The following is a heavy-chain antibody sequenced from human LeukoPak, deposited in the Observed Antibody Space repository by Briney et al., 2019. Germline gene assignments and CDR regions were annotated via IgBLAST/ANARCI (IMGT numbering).Heavy chain of an antibody. CDR3: ARLPMVRGVPFDY. D-gene: IGHD3-10*01. Sequence: SETLSLTCAVYGGSFSGYYWSWIRQPPGKGLEWIGEINHSGSTNYNPSLKSRVTISVDTSKNQFSLKLSSVTAADTAVYYCARLPMVRGVPFDYWGQGTLVTVSS. CDR1: GGSFSGYY. CDR2: INHSGST. J-gene: IGHJ4*02. V-gene: IGHV4-34*01.